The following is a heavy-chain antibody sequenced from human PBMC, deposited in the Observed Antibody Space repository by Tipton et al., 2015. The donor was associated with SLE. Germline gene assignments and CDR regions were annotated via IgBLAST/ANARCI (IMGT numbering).Heavy chain of an antibody. V-gene: IGHV3-23*01. CDR2: ATDGGSGT. CDR3: TRGIDPGSSRISDY. Sequence: SLRLSCAASGFTFSSYELNWVRQAPGKGLEWVSAATDGGSGTAYADSVRGRFTVSRDNSKNTLYLQMNSLRAEDTALYYCTRGIDPGSSRISDYWGQGTMVSVSS. CDR1: GFTFSSYE. D-gene: IGHD2-15*01. J-gene: IGHJ4*02.